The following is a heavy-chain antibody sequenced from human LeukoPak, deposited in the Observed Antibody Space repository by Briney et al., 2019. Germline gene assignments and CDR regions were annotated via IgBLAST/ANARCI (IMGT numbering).Heavy chain of an antibody. CDR3: ARNRWLDC. CDR1: GYTFTNYY. Sequence: GASVNLSCRASGYTFTNYYMHWVRQAPGQGLEWMGIINPSGGSTTYAQKFQDRVTMTRDMSTSTVYMELSSLRSEDTAVYYCARNRWLDCWGQGTLLSVPS. J-gene: IGHJ4*02. D-gene: IGHD5-24*01. CDR2: INPSGGST. V-gene: IGHV1-46*01.